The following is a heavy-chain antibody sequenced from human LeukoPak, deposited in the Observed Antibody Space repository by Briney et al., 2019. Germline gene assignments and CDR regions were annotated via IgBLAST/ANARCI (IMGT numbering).Heavy chain of an antibody. V-gene: IGHV4-39*07. D-gene: IGHD1-26*01. Sequence: SETLSLTCTISDDSISSNRYFWAWIRQPPGGGLEWIASINYNWRTYYNPSLKSRLTISIDTAKRQFSLKLTSVTAADTALYYCARDIDDVGALLGFWGQGTLVTVSS. CDR3: ARDIDDVGALLGF. CDR2: INYNWRT. CDR1: DDSISSNRYF. J-gene: IGHJ4*02.